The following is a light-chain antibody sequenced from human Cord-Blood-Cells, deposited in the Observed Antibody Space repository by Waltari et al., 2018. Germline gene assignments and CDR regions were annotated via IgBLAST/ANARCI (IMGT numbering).Light chain of an antibody. Sequence: QSALTQPASVSGSPGQSITISCTGTSSDVGSYNLVSWYQQHPGKAPKLMIYEGSKRPSGVSNRFSGSKSGKTASLTISGLQAEDEADYYCCSYVGSSTVVFGGGTKLTVL. CDR3: CSYVGSSTVV. J-gene: IGLJ2*01. CDR2: EGS. CDR1: SSDVGSYNL. V-gene: IGLV2-23*01.